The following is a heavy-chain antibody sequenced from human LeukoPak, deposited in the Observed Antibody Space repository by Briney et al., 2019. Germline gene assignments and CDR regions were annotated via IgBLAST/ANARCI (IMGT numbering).Heavy chain of an antibody. CDR1: GGSIRSYY. Sequence: SSETLSLTCTVSGGSIRSYYWSWIRQPPGKGLEWIAYIYYSGSTNYNPSLKSRVTISVDTSKNQFSLKLSPVTAADTAVYYCARGTLQLVRYYYYYMDVWGKGTTVTVSS. D-gene: IGHD6-13*01. J-gene: IGHJ6*03. V-gene: IGHV4-59*01. CDR3: ARGTLQLVRYYYYYMDV. CDR2: IYYSGST.